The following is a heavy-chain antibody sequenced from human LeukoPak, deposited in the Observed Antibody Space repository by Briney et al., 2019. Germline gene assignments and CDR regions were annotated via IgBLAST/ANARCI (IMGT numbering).Heavy chain of an antibody. D-gene: IGHD4-17*01. V-gene: IGHV3-30*02. CDR1: GFTFSSYG. J-gene: IGHJ4*02. CDR3: ARTNYGDYLPDY. CDR2: IRYDGSNK. Sequence: GGSLRLSCAASGFTFSSYGMHWVRQAPGKGLEWVAFIRYDGSNKYYADSVKGRFTISRDNAKNSLYLQMNSLRAEDTAVYYCARTNYGDYLPDYWGQGTLVTVSS.